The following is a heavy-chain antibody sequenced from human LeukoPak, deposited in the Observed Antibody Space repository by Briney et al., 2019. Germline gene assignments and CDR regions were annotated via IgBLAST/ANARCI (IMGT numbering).Heavy chain of an antibody. Sequence: SETLSLTCTVSGFSIGDNYYWGWIRQPPGKGLEWIGNIYHTGTTYYNPSLKSRVTISIDTSKNQFSLRLSSVTAADTAVYFCARNRYFDWLEFDYWGQGILVTVSS. CDR3: ARNRYFDWLEFDY. D-gene: IGHD3-9*01. CDR2: IYHTGTT. V-gene: IGHV4-38-2*02. J-gene: IGHJ4*02. CDR1: GFSIGDNYY.